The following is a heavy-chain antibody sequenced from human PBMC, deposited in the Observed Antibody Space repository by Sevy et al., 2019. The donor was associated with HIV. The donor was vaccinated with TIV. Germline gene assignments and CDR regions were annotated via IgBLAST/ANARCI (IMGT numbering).Heavy chain of an antibody. V-gene: IGHV3-53*01. CDR3: ARDGPDTAMANRGRYYYYGMDV. D-gene: IGHD5-18*01. CDR1: GFTVSSDY. J-gene: IGHJ6*02. Sequence: EGSLRLSCAASGFTVSSDYMSWVRQAPGKALEWVSVIHSGGSTYYADSVKGRFTISRDNSKNTLYLQMNSLRAEDTAVDYYARDGPDTAMANRGRYYYYGMDVWGQGTTVTVSS. CDR2: IHSGGST.